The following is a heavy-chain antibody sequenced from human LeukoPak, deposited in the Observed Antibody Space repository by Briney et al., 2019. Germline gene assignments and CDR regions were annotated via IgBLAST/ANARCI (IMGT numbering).Heavy chain of an antibody. D-gene: IGHD2-2*01. CDR1: GYTFTNYW. J-gene: IGHJ3*02. V-gene: IGHV5-51*01. CDR3: ARKFCSSTTCYVAFDM. Sequence: GESLKISCKGSGYTFTNYWIGWVRQMPGKGLEYMGIIYPRDSDARYSPSFDGQVTISADKSISTAYLQWSSLKASDTAMYFCARKFCSSTTCYVAFDMWGQGTMVTVSS. CDR2: IYPRDSDA.